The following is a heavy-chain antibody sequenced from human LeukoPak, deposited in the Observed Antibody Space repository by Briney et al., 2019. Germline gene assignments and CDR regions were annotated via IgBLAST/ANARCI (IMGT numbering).Heavy chain of an antibody. CDR1: GYSFTGYG. V-gene: IGHV1-18*01. CDR2: ISPYTGNT. Sequence: ASVKVSCKASGYSFTGYGVSWVRQAPGQGHELMGWISPYTGNTDYVHDLRGRVTVTADTSTNTVYMELRSLRSDDTAVYYCTREAEDLPGAITFLYWGQGTLVTVSS. CDR3: TREAEDLPGAITFLY. D-gene: IGHD2-2*01. J-gene: IGHJ4*02.